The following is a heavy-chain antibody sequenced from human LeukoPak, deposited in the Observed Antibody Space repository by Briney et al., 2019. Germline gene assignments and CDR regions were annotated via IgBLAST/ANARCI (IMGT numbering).Heavy chain of an antibody. Sequence: SVKVSCKASGGTFSSYAISWVRQAPGQGLEWMGGIIPIFGTANYAQKFQGRVTITTDESTSTAYMELSSLRSEDTAVYYCARDGLHSSGWCFGGRQKGFDPWGQGTLVTVSS. CDR2: IIPIFGTA. D-gene: IGHD6-19*01. J-gene: IGHJ5*02. V-gene: IGHV1-69*05. CDR3: ARDGLHSSGWCFGGRQKGFDP. CDR1: GGTFSSYA.